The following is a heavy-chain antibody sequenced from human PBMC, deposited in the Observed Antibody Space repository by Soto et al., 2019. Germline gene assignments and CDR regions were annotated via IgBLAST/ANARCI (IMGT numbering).Heavy chain of an antibody. Sequence: QITLKESGPTLVKPTQTLTLTCTFSGFSFSTSGVGVGWIRQPPGKALEWLALIYWDDDKRYSPSLKSSLTITKDTSKNQVVLTMTNIDPVDTATYFGAHAGLDGSGSYYNPAFDYWGQGTLVTVSS. D-gene: IGHD3-10*01. J-gene: IGHJ4*02. CDR2: IYWDDDK. V-gene: IGHV2-5*02. CDR1: GFSFSTSGVG. CDR3: AHAGLDGSGSYYNPAFDY.